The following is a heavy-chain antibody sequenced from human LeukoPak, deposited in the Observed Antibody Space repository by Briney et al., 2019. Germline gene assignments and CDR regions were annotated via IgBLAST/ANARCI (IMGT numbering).Heavy chain of an antibody. Sequence: GGSLRLSCAASGFTFSSYWMHWVRQAPGKGLEWVTNIKQDGSEKYYVDSVKGRFTISRDNAKNSLYLQMNSLRAEDTAVYSCVRDGDTSGYTNWGQGTLVTVSS. CDR1: GFTFSSYW. V-gene: IGHV3-7*01. D-gene: IGHD3-22*01. J-gene: IGHJ4*02. CDR3: VRDGDTSGYTN. CDR2: IKQDGSEK.